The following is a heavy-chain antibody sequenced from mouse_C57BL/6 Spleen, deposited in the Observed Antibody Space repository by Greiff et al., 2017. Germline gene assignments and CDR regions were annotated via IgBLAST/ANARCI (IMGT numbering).Heavy chain of an antibody. CDR1: GYTFTSCW. D-gene: IGHD1-1*01. Sequence: QVQLKQPGAELVKPGASVTVSCKASGYTFTSCWMHWVKQRPGQGLVWIVRIHPSDSDTNYNQTFKGTATLTVAKSSSTAYMQLSSLTYEDSAVYNCAIDSSNLDGYWGQGTLVTVSA. V-gene: IGHV1-74*01. CDR3: AIDSSNLDGY. CDR2: IHPSDSDT. J-gene: IGHJ3*02.